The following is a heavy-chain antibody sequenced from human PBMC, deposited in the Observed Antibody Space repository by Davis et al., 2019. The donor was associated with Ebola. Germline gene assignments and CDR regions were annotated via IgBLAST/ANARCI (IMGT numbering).Heavy chain of an antibody. D-gene: IGHD5-24*01. CDR3: ARDRDGYKLFDY. Sequence: GESLKISCAASGFSFTNYDMHWVRQAPGRGLEWVAFIRYDGSNKYYADSVKGRFTISRDNAKNSLYLQMNSLRAEDTAVYYCARDRDGYKLFDYWGQGTLVTVSS. CDR1: GFSFTNYD. V-gene: IGHV3-30*02. J-gene: IGHJ4*02. CDR2: IRYDGSNK.